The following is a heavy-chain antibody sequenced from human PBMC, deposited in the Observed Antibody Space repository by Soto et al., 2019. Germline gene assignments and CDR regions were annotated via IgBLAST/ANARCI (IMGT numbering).Heavy chain of an antibody. CDR1: GYTLTELS. CDR2: FDPEDGET. Sequence: ASVKVSCKVSGYTLTELSMHWVRQAPGKGLEWMGGFDPEDGETIYAQKFQGRVTMTEDTSTDTAYMELGSLRSEDTAVYYCATLARYCSSTSCPKYFDYWGQGTLVTVSS. CDR3: ATLARYCSSTSCPKYFDY. J-gene: IGHJ4*02. V-gene: IGHV1-24*01. D-gene: IGHD2-2*01.